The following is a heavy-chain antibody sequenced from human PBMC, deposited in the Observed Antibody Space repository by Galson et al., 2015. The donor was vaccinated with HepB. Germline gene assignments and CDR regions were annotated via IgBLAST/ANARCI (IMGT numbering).Heavy chain of an antibody. V-gene: IGHV3-7*01. CDR2: IKQDGSEK. CDR3: ARDYTGFDY. Sequence: SLRLSCATSEFTFSGYAMNWVRQAPGKGLEWVANIKQDGSEKYYVDSVKGRFTISRDNAKNSLYLQMNSLRAEDTAVYYCARDYTGFDYWGQGTLVTVSS. CDR1: EFTFSGYA. J-gene: IGHJ4*02. D-gene: IGHD3-16*01.